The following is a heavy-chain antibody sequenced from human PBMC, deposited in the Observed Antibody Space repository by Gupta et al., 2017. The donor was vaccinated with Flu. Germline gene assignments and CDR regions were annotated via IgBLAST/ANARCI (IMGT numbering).Heavy chain of an antibody. CDR2: IGTGGDT. D-gene: IGHD6-13*01. V-gene: IGHV3-13*01. Sequence: ATGKGLEWVSAIGTGGDTHYPDSVKGRITISRENAKNSLYLQMNSLRAGDTAVYYCARGGIPAAGIDYAMDVWGQGTTVTVSS. CDR3: ARGGIPAAGIDYAMDV. J-gene: IGHJ6*02.